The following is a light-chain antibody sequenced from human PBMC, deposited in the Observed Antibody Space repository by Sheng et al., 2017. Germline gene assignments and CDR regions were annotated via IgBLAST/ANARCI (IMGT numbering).Light chain of an antibody. Sequence: QSALTQPASVSGSPGQSITISCTGATSDAGGYKHVSWYQQHPGKAPRLMIYDVSNRPSGVSNRFSGSKSGNTASLTISGLQAEDEADYYCSSYTSSSTPHVVFGGGTKLTVL. CDR1: TSDAGGYKH. CDR2: DVS. V-gene: IGLV2-14*03. CDR3: SSYTSSSTPHVV. J-gene: IGLJ2*01.